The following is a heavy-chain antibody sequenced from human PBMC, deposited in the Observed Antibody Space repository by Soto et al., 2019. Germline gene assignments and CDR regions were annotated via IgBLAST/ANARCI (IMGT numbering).Heavy chain of an antibody. J-gene: IGHJ4*02. V-gene: IGHV1-3*05. CDR2: IKAANGDT. CDR1: GYRFTAYA. D-gene: IGHD3-16*02. CDR3: ARSAISPSGGLIGPFDF. Sequence: QVHLVQSGAEERKPGASVRVSCETSGYRFTAYAIHWVRQAPGQRPEWMGWIKAANGDTRYAQNFRTRLTITSDTSASTAYMDLSSLRFEDTAVYYCARSAISPSGGLIGPFDFWGQGNLVAISS.